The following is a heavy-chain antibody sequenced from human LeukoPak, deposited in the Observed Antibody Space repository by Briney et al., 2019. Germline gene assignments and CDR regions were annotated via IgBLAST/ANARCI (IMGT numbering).Heavy chain of an antibody. Sequence: PGGSLRLSCAASGFTFSDYYMSWIRQAPGKGLGWVSYISSSGSTIYYADSVKGRFTISRDNAKNSLYLQMNSLRAEDTAVYYCARDRITIFGVVINYMDVWGKGTTVTVSS. V-gene: IGHV3-11*04. CDR3: ARDRITIFGVVINYMDV. D-gene: IGHD3-3*01. CDR2: ISSSGSTI. J-gene: IGHJ6*03. CDR1: GFTFSDYY.